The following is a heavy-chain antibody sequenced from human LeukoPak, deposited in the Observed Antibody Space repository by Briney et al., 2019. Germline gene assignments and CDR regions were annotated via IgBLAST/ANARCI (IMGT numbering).Heavy chain of an antibody. D-gene: IGHD2-15*01. Sequence: WIRQPPGKGLEWIGYIYYSGSTYYNPSLKSRVTISVDTSKNQFSLKLSSVTAADTAVYYCARVLSDVVVVAATPNWYFDLWGRGTLVTVSS. CDR2: IYYSGST. J-gene: IGHJ2*01. CDR3: ARVLSDVVVVAATPNWYFDL. V-gene: IGHV4-30-4*08.